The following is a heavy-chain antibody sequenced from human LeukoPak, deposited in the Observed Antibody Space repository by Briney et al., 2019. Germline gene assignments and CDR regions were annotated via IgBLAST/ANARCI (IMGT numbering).Heavy chain of an antibody. D-gene: IGHD1-1*01. Sequence: GASVKVSCKASGYPFSAHLLNWVRQAPGQGLEWMGNIDTTTGNPRYAQDFTGRFVFSLDTSVSTAYLQITSLKADDTAAYYCVRGTPTPGVDYWGQGTQVTVSS. CDR3: VRGTPTPGVDY. V-gene: IGHV7-4-1*02. CDR2: IDTTTGNP. CDR1: GYPFSAHL. J-gene: IGHJ4*02.